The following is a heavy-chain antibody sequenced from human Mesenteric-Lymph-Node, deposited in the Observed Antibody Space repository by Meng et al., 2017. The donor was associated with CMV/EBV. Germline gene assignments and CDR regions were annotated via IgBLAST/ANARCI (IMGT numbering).Heavy chain of an antibody. CDR3: ARDASTWYALYYFDY. CDR1: GFTFKTYA. J-gene: IGHJ4*02. D-gene: IGHD6-13*01. Sequence: GESLKISCAASGFTFKTYAMNWVRQAPGKGLEWVSSFSADGDSPYYADSVKGRFTISRDNSKNTLYLQMSSLRAEDTAIYYCARDASTWYALYYFDYWGQGTLVTVSS. CDR2: FSADGDSP. V-gene: IGHV3-23*01.